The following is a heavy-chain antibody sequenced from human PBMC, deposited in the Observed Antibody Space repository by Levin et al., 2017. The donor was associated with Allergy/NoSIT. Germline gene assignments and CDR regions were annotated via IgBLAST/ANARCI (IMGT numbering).Heavy chain of an antibody. D-gene: IGHD6-19*01. CDR1: GYTFTTYD. V-gene: IGHV1-8*01. Sequence: GASVKVSCKASGYTFTTYDINWVRQATGQGLEWMGWMNPNSGNKGYAQKFQGRVTMTRNTSISTAYMELSSLRSEDTAVYYCATRSGWYYFDYWGQGTLVTVSS. J-gene: IGHJ4*02. CDR3: ATRSGWYYFDY. CDR2: MNPNSGNK.